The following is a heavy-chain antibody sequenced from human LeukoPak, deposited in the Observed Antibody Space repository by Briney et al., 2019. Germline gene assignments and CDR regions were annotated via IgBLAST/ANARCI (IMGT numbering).Heavy chain of an antibody. V-gene: IGHV3-66*01. Sequence: GGSLRLSCAASGFTVSSNYMSWVRQAPGKGLEWVSVIYSGGSTYYADSVKGRFTISRDNSKNTLYLQMNSLRAGDTAVYYCARDCGGDYFDYWGQGTLVTVSS. CDR2: IYSGGST. D-gene: IGHD2-21*01. J-gene: IGHJ4*02. CDR1: GFTVSSNY. CDR3: ARDCGGDYFDY.